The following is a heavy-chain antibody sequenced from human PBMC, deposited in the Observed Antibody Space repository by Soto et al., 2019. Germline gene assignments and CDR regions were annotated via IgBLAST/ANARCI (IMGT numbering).Heavy chain of an antibody. CDR3: AHFNGYEEFEY. CDR2: IYWNDDR. CDR1: GFSLSTSGVG. V-gene: IGHV2-5*01. Sequence: SGPTLVNPTQTLTLTCTFSGFSLSTSGVGVGWIRQPPGKALEWLAVIYWNDDRRYSPSLKSRLTITKGTSDNQVVLTMTNVDPVDTASYYCAHFNGYEEFEYWGQGTLVTVSS. J-gene: IGHJ4*02. D-gene: IGHD5-12*01.